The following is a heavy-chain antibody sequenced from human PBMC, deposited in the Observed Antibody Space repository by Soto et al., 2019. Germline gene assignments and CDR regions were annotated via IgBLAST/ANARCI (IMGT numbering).Heavy chain of an antibody. V-gene: IGHV3-30-3*01. J-gene: IGHJ4*02. CDR2: ISYAGSNK. CDR3: ARDGGYYVWGCYRSTVIDY. CDR1: GFTFSSYA. D-gene: IGHD3-16*02. Sequence: GGSLRLSCAASGFTFSSYAMHWVRQAPGKGLEWVAVISYAGSNKYYADSVKGRFTISRDNSKNTMYLQMNSLRAEDTAVYYWARDGGYYVWGCYRSTVIDYWGQGTLVTVSS.